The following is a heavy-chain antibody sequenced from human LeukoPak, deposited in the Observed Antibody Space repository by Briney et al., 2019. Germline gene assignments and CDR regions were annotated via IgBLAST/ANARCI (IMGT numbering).Heavy chain of an antibody. Sequence: GASVKVSCKASGYTFTGYYMHWVRQAPGQGLEWMGWISAYNGNTNYPQKLQDRVTMTTDTSTNTAYMELRSLRSDDTAVYYCARGSSANFYIYDYWGQGTLVTVSS. CDR3: ARGSSANFYIYDY. J-gene: IGHJ4*02. D-gene: IGHD1-7*01. CDR2: ISAYNGNT. V-gene: IGHV1-18*04. CDR1: GYTFTGYY.